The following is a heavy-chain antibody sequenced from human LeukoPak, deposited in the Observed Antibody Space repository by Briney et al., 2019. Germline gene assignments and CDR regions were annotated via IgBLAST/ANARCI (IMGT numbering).Heavy chain of an antibody. D-gene: IGHD3-10*01. Sequence: SETLSLTCTVSGGSISSYYWSWIRQPPGKGLEWIGYIYYSGSTNYNPSLKSRVTISVDTSKNQFSLKLSSVTAADTAVYYCARGKYYYGSGSPLYYFDYWGQGTLVTVSS. CDR3: ARGKYYYGSGSPLYYFDY. J-gene: IGHJ4*02. V-gene: IGHV4-59*01. CDR2: IYYSGST. CDR1: GGSISSYY.